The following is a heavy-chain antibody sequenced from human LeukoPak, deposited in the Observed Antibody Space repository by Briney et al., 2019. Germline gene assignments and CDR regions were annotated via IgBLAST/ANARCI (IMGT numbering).Heavy chain of an antibody. CDR3: ATEHDYGDDFDY. Sequence: GRSLRLSCAASGFTFSNYVMHWVRQAPGKGLEWVAVISYDGRNKYYADSVKGRFTISRDNSKNTLYLQMNSLRAEDTAVYYCATEHDYGDDFDYWGQGTLVTVSS. V-gene: IGHV3-30*04. J-gene: IGHJ4*02. CDR1: GFTFSNYV. CDR2: ISYDGRNK. D-gene: IGHD4-17*01.